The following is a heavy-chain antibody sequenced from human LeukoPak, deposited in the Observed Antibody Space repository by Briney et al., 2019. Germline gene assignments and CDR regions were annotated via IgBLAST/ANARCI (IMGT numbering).Heavy chain of an antibody. Sequence: GASVKVSCKASGGTFSSYAISWVRQAPGQGLEWMGGIIPIFGTANYAQKFQGRVTITAGESTSTAYMELSSLRSEDTAVYYCARETMVRGVTHFDYWGQGTLVTVSS. CDR2: IIPIFGTA. V-gene: IGHV1-69*13. CDR1: GGTFSSYA. CDR3: ARETMVRGVTHFDY. J-gene: IGHJ4*02. D-gene: IGHD3-10*01.